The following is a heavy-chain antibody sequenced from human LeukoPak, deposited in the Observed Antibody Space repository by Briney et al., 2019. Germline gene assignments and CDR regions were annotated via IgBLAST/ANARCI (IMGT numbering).Heavy chain of an antibody. J-gene: IGHJ6*01. CDR1: GGSISGTDYY. Sequence: PSETLSLTCSVSGGSISGTDYYWAWIRQPPGKGLEWLGSIYYSGNTYYNPSLKSRFSVSVDMSKNQFSLRLTSLTAVDSPVYSCSRHALDRSIWGSHQSSVAPWGIGTPVTGSS. CDR2: IYYSGNT. CDR3: SRHALDRSIWGSHQSSVAP. D-gene: IGHD3-16*01. V-gene: IGHV4-39*01.